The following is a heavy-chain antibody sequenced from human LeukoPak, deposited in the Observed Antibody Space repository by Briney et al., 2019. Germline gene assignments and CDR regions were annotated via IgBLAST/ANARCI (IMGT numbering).Heavy chain of an antibody. J-gene: IGHJ5*02. D-gene: IGHD3-10*01. Sequence: GGSLRLSCAAPGFTFSGSAMHWVRQASGKGLEWVGRTRSKANSYATAYAASVKGRFTISRDDSKNTAYLQMNSLKTEDTAVYYCTRGSGSFDPWGQGTLVTVSS. CDR2: TRSKANSYAT. V-gene: IGHV3-73*01. CDR1: GFTFSGSA. CDR3: TRGSGSFDP.